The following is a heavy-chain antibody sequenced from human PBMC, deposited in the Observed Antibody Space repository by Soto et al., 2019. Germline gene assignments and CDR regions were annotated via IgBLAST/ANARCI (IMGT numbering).Heavy chain of an antibody. CDR1: GITFSNYW. Sequence: EVQLVESGGGLVQPGGSLRLSCAASGITFSNYWMTWVRQAPGKGLEWVANIKQDGSEKYYVDSVKGRFTISRDNAKNSLYLQMNSLRAEDTAVYYCARCDSSSWTNYYFYYYMDVWGKGTTVTVSS. CDR3: ARCDSSSWTNYYFYYYMDV. J-gene: IGHJ6*03. CDR2: IKQDGSEK. V-gene: IGHV3-7*01. D-gene: IGHD6-13*01.